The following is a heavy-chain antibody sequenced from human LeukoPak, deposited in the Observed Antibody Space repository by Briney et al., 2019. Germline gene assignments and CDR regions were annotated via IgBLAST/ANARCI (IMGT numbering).Heavy chain of an antibody. J-gene: IGHJ2*01. V-gene: IGHV3-23*01. D-gene: IGHD3-10*01. Sequence: PGGSLRLSCAASGFTFSNYAMSWVRQAPGKGLEWVSALSGSGDNTYYADSVKGRFTISRDNSKNTLYLQMNSLRAEDTALYYCARPASRGVGRYFDLWGRGSLATVSS. CDR2: LSGSGDNT. CDR1: GFTFSNYA. CDR3: ARPASRGVGRYFDL.